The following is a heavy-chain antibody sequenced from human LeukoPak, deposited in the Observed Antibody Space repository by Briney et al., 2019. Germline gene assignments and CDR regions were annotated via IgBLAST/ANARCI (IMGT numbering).Heavy chain of an antibody. Sequence: PGGSLRLSCAASGFTFSSYAMSWVRQAPGKGLEWVSAISGSGGSTYYADSVEGRFTISRDNSKNTLYLQMNSLRAEDTAVYYCAKGSRAAAAGTGELFDYWGQGTLVTVSS. V-gene: IGHV3-23*01. D-gene: IGHD6-13*01. CDR2: ISGSGGST. J-gene: IGHJ4*02. CDR3: AKGSRAAAAGTGELFDY. CDR1: GFTFSSYA.